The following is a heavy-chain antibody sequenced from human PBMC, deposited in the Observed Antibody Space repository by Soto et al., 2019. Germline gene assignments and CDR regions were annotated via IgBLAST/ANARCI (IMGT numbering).Heavy chain of an antibody. CDR3: AKDATAVNGVWDPFDM. J-gene: IGHJ3*02. D-gene: IGHD2-8*01. V-gene: IGHV3-23*01. CDR1: GFTFSAYA. Sequence: EVQLLDSGGGVVQPGGSLRLSCAASGFTFSAYAMSWFRQAPGKGLQWVSGVGGSDTDKHYADSVRGRFTVSRDNSKNTLYLQMNSLRVDDTAVYYCAKDATAVNGVWDPFDMWGQGTEVTVSS. CDR2: VGGSDTDK.